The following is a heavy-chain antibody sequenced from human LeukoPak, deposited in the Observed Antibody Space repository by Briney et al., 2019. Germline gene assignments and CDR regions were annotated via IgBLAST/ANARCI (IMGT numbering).Heavy chain of an antibody. CDR2: INPDSGGT. V-gene: IGHV1-2*06. Sequence: ASVKVSCKASGYTFTGYYIHWVRQAPGQGLEWMGRINPDSGGTNYAQKFQGRVTMTRDTSISTAYMELSRLRSDDTAVYYCARRKGEPNIFDYWGQGTLVTVPS. CDR3: ARRKGEPNIFDY. J-gene: IGHJ4*02. D-gene: IGHD3-16*01. CDR1: GYTFTGYY.